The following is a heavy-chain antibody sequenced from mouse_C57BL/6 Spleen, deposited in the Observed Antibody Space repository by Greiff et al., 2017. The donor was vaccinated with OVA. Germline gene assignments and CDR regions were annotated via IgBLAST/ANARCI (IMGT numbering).Heavy chain of an antibody. CDR3: AREEDYGRTWDAY. D-gene: IGHD1-1*01. V-gene: IGHV1-80*01. Sequence: QVQLQQSGAELVKPGASVKISCKASGYAFSSYWMNWVKQRPGKGLEWIGQIYPGDGDTNYNGKFKGKATLTADKSSSTAYMQLSSLTSEDSAVYFCAREEDYGRTWDAYWGQGTLVTVSA. CDR2: IYPGDGDT. J-gene: IGHJ3*01. CDR1: GYAFSSYW.